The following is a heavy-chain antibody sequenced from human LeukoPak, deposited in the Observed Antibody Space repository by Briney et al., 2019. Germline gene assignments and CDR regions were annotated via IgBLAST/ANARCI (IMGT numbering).Heavy chain of an antibody. CDR1: GFTFSSYS. CDR2: ISTSGSII. V-gene: IGHV3-48*04. D-gene: IGHD6-13*01. Sequence: PGGSLRLSCAASGFTFSSYSLNWVRQAPGKGLEWVSYISTSGSIIYYADSVKGRFTISRDNAKNSLYLQMNSLRAEDMALYYCAKDTSPYSSTDAFDIWGQGTMVTVSS. CDR3: AKDTSPYSSTDAFDI. J-gene: IGHJ3*02.